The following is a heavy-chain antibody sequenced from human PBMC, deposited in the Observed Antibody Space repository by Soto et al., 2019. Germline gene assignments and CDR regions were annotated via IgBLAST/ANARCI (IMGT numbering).Heavy chain of an antibody. J-gene: IGHJ5*02. CDR1: DGSVRNGSYY. CDR3: ARAITIDNWFDP. Sequence: PSAPHSLTYTVSDGSVRNGSYYWSWIRQPPGKGLEWIGYIYYSGSTNYNPSLKSRVTISVDTSKNQFSLKLSSVTAADTAVYYCARAITIDNWFDPWGQGTLVTVSS. CDR2: IYYSGST. D-gene: IGHD3-9*01. V-gene: IGHV4-61*01.